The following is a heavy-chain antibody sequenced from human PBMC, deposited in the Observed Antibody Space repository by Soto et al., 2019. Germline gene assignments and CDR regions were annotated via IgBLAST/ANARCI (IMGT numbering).Heavy chain of an antibody. Sequence: QVQLVQSGAEVKKPGSSVKVSCKASGGTFSSYVISWVRQAPGQGLEWMGGIIPIFGTANYAQKFQGRVKITADESTSTDYMELSSLRSEDAAVYYCAREGHDYVWGCLNWFDPWGQGTLVTVSS. CDR3: AREGHDYVWGCLNWFDP. CDR2: IIPIFGTA. D-gene: IGHD3-16*01. CDR1: GGTFSSYV. J-gene: IGHJ5*02. V-gene: IGHV1-69*12.